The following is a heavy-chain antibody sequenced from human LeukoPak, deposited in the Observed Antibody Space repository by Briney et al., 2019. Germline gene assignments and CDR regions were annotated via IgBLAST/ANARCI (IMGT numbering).Heavy chain of an antibody. CDR2: IYTSGST. V-gene: IGHV4-4*09. CDR1: GGSISSYY. CDR3: ARHAKTYSSSSPYLQH. J-gene: IGHJ1*01. Sequence: SETLSLTCTVSGGSISSYYWSWIRQPPGKGLEWIGYIYTSGSTNYNPSLKSRVTISVDTSKNQFSLKLSSVTAADTAVYYCARHAKTYSSSSPYLQHWGQGTLVTVSS. D-gene: IGHD6-6*01.